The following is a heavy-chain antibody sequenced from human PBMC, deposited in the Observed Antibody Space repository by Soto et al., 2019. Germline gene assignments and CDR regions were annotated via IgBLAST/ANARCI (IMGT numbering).Heavy chain of an antibody. CDR3: ARGRGYYDSSGYPGRAFDI. Sequence: QVQVQEARPRLVKHSQTLSLTCTVSGGSISSGGYYSSWLRQHPGKGLEWIGYIYYSGSTYYNPSLKSRVTISVDTSKNQFSLKLSSVTAADTAVYYCARGRGYYDSSGYPGRAFDIWGQGTKVTV. J-gene: IGHJ3*02. CDR1: GGSISSGGYY. D-gene: IGHD3-22*01. V-gene: IGHV4-31*03. CDR2: IYYSGST.